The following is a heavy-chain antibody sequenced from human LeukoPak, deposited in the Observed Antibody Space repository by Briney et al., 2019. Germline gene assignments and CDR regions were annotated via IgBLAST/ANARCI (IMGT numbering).Heavy chain of an antibody. D-gene: IGHD2-15*01. CDR2: ISGSGGST. CDR1: GFTFSSYA. Sequence: TGGSLRLSCAASGFTFSSYAMSWVRQAPGKGLEWVSAISGSGGSTYYADSVKGRFTISRDNSKNTLYLQMNSLRAEDTAVYYCAKDLPLGYWPRTPLVLNYFDPWGQGTLVTVSS. V-gene: IGHV3-23*01. CDR3: AKDLPLGYWPRTPLVLNYFDP. J-gene: IGHJ5*02.